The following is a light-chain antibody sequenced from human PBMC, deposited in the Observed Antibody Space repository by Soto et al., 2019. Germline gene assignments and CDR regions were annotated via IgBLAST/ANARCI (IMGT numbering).Light chain of an antibody. CDR1: QSISSSY. CDR2: AAS. CDR3: QQVHDYPIT. Sequence: EIVLTQSPGTLSLSPGEGGTLSCRASQSISSSYLAWYQQKPGQSPRLLIYAASSRATGIPDRFSGSGSGTDFTLTISRLEPEDFAVYYCQQVHDYPITFGGGTKVEIK. V-gene: IGKV3-20*01. J-gene: IGKJ4*01.